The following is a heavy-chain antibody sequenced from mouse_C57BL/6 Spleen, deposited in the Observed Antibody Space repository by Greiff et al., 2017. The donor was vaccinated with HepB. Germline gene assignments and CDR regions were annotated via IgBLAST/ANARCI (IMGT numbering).Heavy chain of an antibody. V-gene: IGHV1-82*01. J-gene: IGHJ4*01. CDR3: ATYYDYDGHYYAMDY. Sequence: VQLQQSGPELVKPGASVKISCKASGYAFSSSWMNWVKQRPGKGLEWIGRIYPGDGDTNYNGKFKGKATLTADKSSSTAYMQLSSLTSEDSAVYFCATYYDYDGHYYAMDYWGQGTSVTVSS. CDR1: GYAFSSSW. D-gene: IGHD2-4*01. CDR2: IYPGDGDT.